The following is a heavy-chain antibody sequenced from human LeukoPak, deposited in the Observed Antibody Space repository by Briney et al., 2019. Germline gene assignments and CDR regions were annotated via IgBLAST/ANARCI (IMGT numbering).Heavy chain of an antibody. CDR1: GGTFSSYA. J-gene: IGHJ4*02. D-gene: IGHD2-2*01. CDR3: AARALYCSSTSRFYFDY. CDR2: IIPIFGTA. Sequence: GASVTVSCKASGGTFSSYAISWVRQAPGQGLEWMGGIIPIFGTANYAQKFQGRVTITADESTSTAYMELSSLRSEDTAVYYCAARALYCSSTSRFYFDYWGQGTLVTVSS. V-gene: IGHV1-69*13.